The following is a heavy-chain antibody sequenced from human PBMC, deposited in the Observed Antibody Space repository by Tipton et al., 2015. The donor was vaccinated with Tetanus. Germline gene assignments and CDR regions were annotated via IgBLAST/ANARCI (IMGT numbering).Heavy chain of an antibody. CDR1: GGSISDYY. Sequence: LRLSCTVSGGSISDYYWSWIRQPAGKGLEWIGESNHSGSTNYSPSLKSRVTISVDTSKNLFSLKLSSVTAADTAVYYCARGRRIQLWNDAFDIWGQGTMVTVSS. V-gene: IGHV4-34*01. CDR2: SNHSGST. D-gene: IGHD5-18*01. CDR3: ARGRRIQLWNDAFDI. J-gene: IGHJ3*02.